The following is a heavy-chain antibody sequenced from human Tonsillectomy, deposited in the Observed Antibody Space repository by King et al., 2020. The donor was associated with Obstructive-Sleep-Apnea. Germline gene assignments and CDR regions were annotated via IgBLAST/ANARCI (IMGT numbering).Heavy chain of an antibody. CDR2: MYSSGST. J-gene: IGHJ3*02. D-gene: IGHD4-17*01. V-gene: IGHV4-39*07. CDR3: ARDPYGDYAALHDAFDI. Sequence: QLQESGPGLVKPSETLSLTCTVSGGSITSSIYYWGWIRQPPGKGLEWIGSMYSSGSTCYNPSLKSRVTMSVDTSKNQFSLKLSSLTVADTAVYYCARDPYGDYAALHDAFDIWGQGTMVTVSS. CDR1: GGSITSSIYY.